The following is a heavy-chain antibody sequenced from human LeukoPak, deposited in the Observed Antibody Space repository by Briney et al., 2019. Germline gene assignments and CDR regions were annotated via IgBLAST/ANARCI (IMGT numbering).Heavy chain of an antibody. Sequence: GGSLRLSCAASGFTFSTYGMHWVRQAPGKGLEWVAFIRDDGSNKHYADSVKGRFTISRDNSKNTVYLQMNSLRAEGTAVYYCARAAWDYWGQGTLVTVSS. CDR1: GFTFSTYG. J-gene: IGHJ4*02. V-gene: IGHV3-30*02. CDR2: IRDDGSNK. CDR3: ARAAWDY.